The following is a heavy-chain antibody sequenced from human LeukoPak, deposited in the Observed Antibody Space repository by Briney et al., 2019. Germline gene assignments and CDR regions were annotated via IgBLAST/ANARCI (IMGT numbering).Heavy chain of an antibody. Sequence: SETLSLTCAVSGGSISSDGYSWSWIRQPPGKGLEWIGYIYYTGSIYYNPSLKSRVTMSVDTSKNQFSLRLSSVTAVDTAVYYCARKTDAKSYYPDWGQGTLVTVSS. CDR1: GGSISSDGYS. D-gene: IGHD3-10*01. CDR3: ARKTDAKSYYPD. CDR2: IYYTGSI. J-gene: IGHJ4*02. V-gene: IGHV4-30-2*01.